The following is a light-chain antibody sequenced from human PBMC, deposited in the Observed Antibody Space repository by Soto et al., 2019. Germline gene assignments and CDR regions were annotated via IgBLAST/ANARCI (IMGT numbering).Light chain of an antibody. V-gene: IGLV2-18*01. J-gene: IGLJ1*01. CDR1: STDFVGYNR. CDR3: SLYTSENAYV. CDR2: EVS. Sequence: QSVLTQPPSVSGSPGQSVTISCTGTSTDFVGYNRVSWYQHPPGTAPKLMIYEVSKRPSGVPDRFSGSKSGNTASLTISGLQAADEADYYCSLYTSENAYVFGTRTKVTVL.